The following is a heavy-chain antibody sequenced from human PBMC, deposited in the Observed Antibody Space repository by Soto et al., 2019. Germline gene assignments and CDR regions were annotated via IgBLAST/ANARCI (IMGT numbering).Heavy chain of an antibody. V-gene: IGHV4-59*01. CDR3: ARGYCSGGNCYRPGFDY. CDR2: IYYGGST. J-gene: IGHJ4*02. D-gene: IGHD2-15*01. Sequence: SETLSLTCTVSGGSISSYCWSWIRQSPGKGLEWIGYIYYGGSTYYSPSLKSRVTISADPSKNQLSLKLTSVTSADTAVYYCARGYCSGGNCYRPGFDYWGQGTLVTVSS. CDR1: GGSISSYC.